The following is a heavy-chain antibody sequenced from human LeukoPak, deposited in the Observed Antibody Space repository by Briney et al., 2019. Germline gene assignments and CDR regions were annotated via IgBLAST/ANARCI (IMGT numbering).Heavy chain of an antibody. V-gene: IGHV3-23*01. J-gene: IGHJ4*02. CDR1: GFTFSNYP. CDR3: AKGNTITPDY. D-gene: IGHD1-14*01. Sequence: PGGSLRLSCAASGFTFSNYPMNWVRQASGKGLEWVSAITSDGSRTYNADSVKGRFTISRDNSKNTLYLQMNGLRADDTAVYYCAKGNTITPDYWGQGTLVTVSS. CDR2: ITSDGSRT.